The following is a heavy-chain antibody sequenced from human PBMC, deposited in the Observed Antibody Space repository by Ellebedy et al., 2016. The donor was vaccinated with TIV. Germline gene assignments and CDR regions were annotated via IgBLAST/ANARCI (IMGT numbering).Heavy chain of an antibody. CDR3: AKSLSGYTEQYYYYGMDV. V-gene: IGHV3-43*01. Sequence: PGGSLRLSCAASGFTFDDYTMNWVRQAPGKGLEWVFLISWDGGSTYYADSVKGRFTISRDNSKNSLYLQMNSLRTEDTALYYCAKSLSGYTEQYYYYGMDVWGQGTTVTVSS. J-gene: IGHJ6*02. D-gene: IGHD5-12*01. CDR2: ISWDGGST. CDR1: GFTFDDYT.